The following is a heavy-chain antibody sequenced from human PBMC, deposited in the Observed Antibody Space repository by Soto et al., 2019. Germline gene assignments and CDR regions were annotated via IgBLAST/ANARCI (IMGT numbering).Heavy chain of an antibody. CDR3: ARREAARSYYGMDV. CDR2: ISYDGDNK. D-gene: IGHD6-6*01. Sequence: QLVESGGGVVQPGRSLRLSCVASGFTFTSFTMNWVRQAPGKGLEWVAVISYDGDNKYYADSVKGRFTISRDNSKNTLYLQMNSLRADDTAVYYCARREAARSYYGMDVWGHGTTVTVS. V-gene: IGHV3-30-3*01. CDR1: GFTFTSFT. J-gene: IGHJ6*02.